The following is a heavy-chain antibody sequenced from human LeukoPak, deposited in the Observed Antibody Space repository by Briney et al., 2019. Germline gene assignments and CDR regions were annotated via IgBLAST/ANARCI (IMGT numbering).Heavy chain of an antibody. J-gene: IGHJ3*02. CDR1: GFNLGSYW. Sequence: PGGSLRLSCTASGFNLGSYWMTWLRQAPGRGLEWVANIRHDGSRIHYVDAVRSRFTISRDNAKNSVYLQVDSLRVEDTAVYFCARDQNPGKFGQYYDAFDIWGQGTLVTVSP. CDR3: ARDQNPGKFGQYYDAFDI. V-gene: IGHV3-7*01. D-gene: IGHD3-10*01. CDR2: IRHDGSRI.